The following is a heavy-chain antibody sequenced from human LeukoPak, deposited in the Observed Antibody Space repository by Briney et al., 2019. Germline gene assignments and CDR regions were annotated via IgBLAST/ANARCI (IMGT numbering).Heavy chain of an antibody. Sequence: TGGSLRLSCAASGFSFSSYEMNWVRQAPGKGLEWVSYISSSGSAIFYADSVKGRFTTSRDNAKNSLFLQMNSLRAEDTAFYYCASKGGFDDWGQGTLVTVSS. CDR3: ASKGGFDD. CDR2: ISSSGSAI. CDR1: GFSFSSYE. D-gene: IGHD2-15*01. V-gene: IGHV3-48*03. J-gene: IGHJ4*02.